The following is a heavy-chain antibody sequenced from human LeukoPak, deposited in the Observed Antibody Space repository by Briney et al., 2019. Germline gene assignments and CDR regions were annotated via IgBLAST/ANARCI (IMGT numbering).Heavy chain of an antibody. J-gene: IGHJ3*02. Sequence: SETLSLTCTVSGGSISSSSYYWGWIRQPPGKGLEWIGSIYYSGSTYYNPSLKSRVTISVDTSKNQFSLKLSSVTAADTAVYYCASLRYFDWLLASGLGGAFDIWGQGTMVTVSS. CDR1: GGSISSSSYY. CDR2: IYYSGST. D-gene: IGHD3-9*01. CDR3: ASLRYFDWLLASGLGGAFDI. V-gene: IGHV4-39*07.